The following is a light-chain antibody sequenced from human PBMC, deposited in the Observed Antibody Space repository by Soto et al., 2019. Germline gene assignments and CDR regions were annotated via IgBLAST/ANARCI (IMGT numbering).Light chain of an antibody. J-gene: IGKJ1*01. Sequence: DIQRTQSPSSLAASVGGRVTITCRASQSISSYLNWYQQKPGKAPKLLIYAASSLQSGVPSRFSGSGSGTDLTITISSLQPEDSETYYCQQSYSTSWTFGQGTKVDI. CDR3: QQSYSTSWT. CDR1: QSISSY. CDR2: AAS. V-gene: IGKV1-39*01.